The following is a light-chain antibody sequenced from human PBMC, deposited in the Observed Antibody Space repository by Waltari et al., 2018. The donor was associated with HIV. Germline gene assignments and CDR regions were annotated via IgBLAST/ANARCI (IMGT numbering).Light chain of an antibody. V-gene: IGKV3-20*01. CDR1: LNIRGSS. J-gene: IGKJ2*01. CDR3: HQYGASPYT. CDR2: GAT. Sequence: EIVLTQSPGTLSLSPGERVYLSCRPSLNIRGSSGAWYQQQHGQSPRLLIFGATSRATGISDRFSGSGSGTDFTLSISRLEPEDFAVYYCHQYGASPYTFGQGTKLEIK.